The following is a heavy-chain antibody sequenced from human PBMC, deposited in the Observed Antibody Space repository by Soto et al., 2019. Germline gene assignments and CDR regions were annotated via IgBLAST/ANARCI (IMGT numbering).Heavy chain of an antibody. CDR3: AKDPDYELNWFDP. Sequence: GGSLRLSSAASGFTFSNSAMVWVRQAPGKGLEWVALISYDGSYRYYADSVKGRFTISRDNYKNILYLQMNSLRADDTAVYYCAKDPDYELNWFDPCGQVDLVTVSS. CDR2: ISYDGSYR. J-gene: IGHJ5*02. D-gene: IGHD3-22*01. V-gene: IGHV3-30*18. CDR1: GFTFSNSA.